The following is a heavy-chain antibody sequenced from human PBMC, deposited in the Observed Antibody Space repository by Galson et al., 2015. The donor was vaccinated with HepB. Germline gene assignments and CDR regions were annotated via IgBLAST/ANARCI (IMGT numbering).Heavy chain of an antibody. CDR1: GASISSGDYY. CDR2: IYYTGST. V-gene: IGHV4-30-4*01. D-gene: IGHD4-17*01. Sequence: PLSLTCFVSGASISSGDYYWSWIRQVPGKGLEWIGYIYYTGSTYYNPSLKSRVTISVALSENQFSLNLTSVTATDTALYYCARVTPVTDFGSWGQGTLVTVSS. J-gene: IGHJ4*02. CDR3: ARVTPVTDFGS.